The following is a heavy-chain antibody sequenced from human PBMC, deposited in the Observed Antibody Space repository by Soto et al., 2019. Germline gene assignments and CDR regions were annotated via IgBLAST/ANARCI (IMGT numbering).Heavy chain of an antibody. V-gene: IGHV4-39*01. Sequence: QLQLQESGPGLVKPSETLSLTCTVSGGSISSSGYYWGWIRQPPGKGLEWIGTIYYSGSTYYNPSLKSRVTISVDTSKNQFSLKLSSVTAAYTAVYYCARQFSVYGDYGRYIDFWGQGTLVTVSS. CDR3: ARQFSVYGDYGRYIDF. CDR2: IYYSGST. D-gene: IGHD4-17*01. J-gene: IGHJ4*02. CDR1: GGSISSSGYY.